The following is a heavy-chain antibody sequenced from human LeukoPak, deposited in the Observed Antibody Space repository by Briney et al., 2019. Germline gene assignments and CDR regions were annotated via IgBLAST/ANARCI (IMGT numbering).Heavy chain of an antibody. CDR1: GFIFSNYG. CDR2: ISFSSTHI. J-gene: IGHJ5*02. V-gene: IGHV3-21*06. Sequence: GGSLRLSCAASGFIFSNYGMSWVRQAPGKGLEWVSSISFSSTHIYYADSIQGRFTISRDNAENSLYLQMNSLRAEDTAVYYCARASWFDPWGQGTLVTVSS. CDR3: ARASWFDP.